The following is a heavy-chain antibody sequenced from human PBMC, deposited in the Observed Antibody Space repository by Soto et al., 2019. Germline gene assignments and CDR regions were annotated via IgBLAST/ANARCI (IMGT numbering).Heavy chain of an antibody. CDR3: ATSWFGEFRFFY. Sequence: ASVKVSCKVSGYTLTELSMHWVRQAPGKGLEWMGGFDPEDGETIYAQKFQGRVTMTEDTSTDTAYMELSSLRSEDTAVYYCATSWFGEFRFFYWGQGTLVTVSS. CDR1: GYTLTELS. D-gene: IGHD3-10*01. V-gene: IGHV1-24*01. CDR2: FDPEDGET. J-gene: IGHJ4*02.